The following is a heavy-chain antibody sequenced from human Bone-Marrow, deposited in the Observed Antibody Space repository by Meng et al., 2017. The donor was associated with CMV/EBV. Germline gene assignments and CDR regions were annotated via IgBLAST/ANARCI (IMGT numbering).Heavy chain of an antibody. Sequence: ASVKVSCKASGYTFTNYDINWVRQATGQGLEWMGWMNPNSGNTGYAQKFQGRVTMTRDTSISTAYMELSSLRSDDTAVYYCAVDYGGTPGGYWGQGTLVTVSS. CDR1: GYTFTNYD. J-gene: IGHJ4*02. V-gene: IGHV1-8*01. CDR2: MNPNSGNT. D-gene: IGHD4-23*01. CDR3: AVDYGGTPGGY.